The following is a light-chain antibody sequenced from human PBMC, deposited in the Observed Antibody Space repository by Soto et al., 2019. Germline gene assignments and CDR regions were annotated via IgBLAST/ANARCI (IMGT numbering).Light chain of an antibody. J-gene: IGKJ1*01. Sequence: ERVMTHSPATLSVSPGERATLSCRASQSVSSNLAWYQQKPGQAPRLLIYGASTRATGIPARFSASGSGTEFTLTISSLQSEDFAVYYCQQYNNWPPSFGQGTKVDIK. CDR3: QQYNNWPPS. V-gene: IGKV3-15*01. CDR2: GAS. CDR1: QSVSSN.